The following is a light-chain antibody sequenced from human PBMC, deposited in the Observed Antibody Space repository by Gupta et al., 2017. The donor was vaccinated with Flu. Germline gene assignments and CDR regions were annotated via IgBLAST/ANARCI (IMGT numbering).Light chain of an antibody. CDR3: QQYKSNPWT. J-gene: IGKJ1*01. CDR2: TAS. V-gene: IGKV1-5*03. Sequence: GDSVTITCRASQSINVLLAWYQKKPGKAPKSLIYTASNFESGVPSRFSGSGSGTEFSLTISSLQSDDFATYYCQQYKSNPWTFGQGTKVEIK. CDR1: QSINVL.